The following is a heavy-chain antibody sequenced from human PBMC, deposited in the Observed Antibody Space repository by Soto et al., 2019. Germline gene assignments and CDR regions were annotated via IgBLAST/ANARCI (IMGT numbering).Heavy chain of an antibody. CDR1: GASIRSYY. D-gene: IGHD3-3*02. V-gene: IGHV4-4*08. J-gene: IGHJ6*02. CDR2: VYTSDYT. Sequence: SETLSLTCSVSGASIRSYYWHWIRQPPGKGLEWIGYVYTSDYTRYSSSLKSRVTISVDTSKSQFYLRLNSVTAADTAVYYCASSAANHGHFFYYNGMDVWGQGTTVTVSS. CDR3: ASSAANHGHFFYYNGMDV.